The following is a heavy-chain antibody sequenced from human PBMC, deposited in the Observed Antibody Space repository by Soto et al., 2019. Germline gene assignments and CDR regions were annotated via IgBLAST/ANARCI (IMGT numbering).Heavy chain of an antibody. J-gene: IGHJ6*03. CDR1: GGSISSYY. CDR2: IYYSGST. V-gene: IGHV4-59*08. Sequence: SETLSLTCTVSGGSISSYYWSWIRQPPGKGLEWIGYIYYSGSTNYNPPLKSRVTISVDTSKNQFSLKLSSVTAADTAVYYCARHHYYYSYMDVWGKGTTVTVSS. CDR3: ARHHYYYSYMDV.